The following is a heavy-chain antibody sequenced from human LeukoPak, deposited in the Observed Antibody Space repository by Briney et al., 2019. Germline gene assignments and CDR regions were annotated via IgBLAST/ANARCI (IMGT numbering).Heavy chain of an antibody. D-gene: IGHD2-2*01. J-gene: IGHJ3*02. CDR2: IYTSGST. CDR3: ARVKGYTYQPGVFDAFDI. V-gene: IGHV4-4*07. Sequence: PSETLSLTCTVSGGSISSYYWSWIRQPAGKGLEWIGRIYTSGSTNYNPSLKGRVTVSVDTSKNQFSLKLSSVTAADTAVYYCARVKGYTYQPGVFDAFDIWGQGTMVTVSS. CDR1: GGSISSYY.